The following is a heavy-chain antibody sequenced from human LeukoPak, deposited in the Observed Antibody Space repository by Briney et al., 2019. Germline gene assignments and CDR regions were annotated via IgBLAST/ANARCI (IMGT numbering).Heavy chain of an antibody. D-gene: IGHD3-22*01. V-gene: IGHV1-24*01. CDR3: ATDRSRIVVVLGAFDI. CDR2: FDTEDGET. Sequence: GASVKVSCKVSGYTLTELSMHWVRQAPGKGLEWKGGFDTEDGETIYAQKLQGGVTMTEDASTDTAYMELSSLRSDDTAVYYCATDRSRIVVVLGAFDIWGQGTMVTVSS. J-gene: IGHJ3*02. CDR1: GYTLTELS.